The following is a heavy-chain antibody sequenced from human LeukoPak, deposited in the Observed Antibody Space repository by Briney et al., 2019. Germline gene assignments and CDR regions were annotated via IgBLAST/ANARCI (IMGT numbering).Heavy chain of an antibody. CDR2: INYSGSN. CDR3: ARAQLNLLVDFGMAV. Sequence: PSGTLTLTCTVSGGSITTYYWTWVRQPPGKGLEWMGYINYSGSNNYNPSLKSRVTISVDTSKNQFSLKLSSVTAADTAVYYCARAQLNLLVDFGMAVWGQGTTVTVS. J-gene: IGHJ6*02. V-gene: IGHV4-59*01. D-gene: IGHD1-1*01. CDR1: GGSITTYY.